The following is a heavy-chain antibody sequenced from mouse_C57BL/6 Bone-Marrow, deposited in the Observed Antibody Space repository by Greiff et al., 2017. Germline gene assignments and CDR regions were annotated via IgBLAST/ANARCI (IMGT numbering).Heavy chain of an antibody. Sequence: VQLQQPGAELVKPGASVKMSCKASGYTFTSYWITWVKQRPGQGLEWIGEIYPGSGSTNYNEKFKSKATLTVDTSSSTAYMQLSSLTSEDSAVYYCARPYCSNYWYFDVWGTGTTVTVSS. CDR1: GYTFTSYW. CDR2: IYPGSGST. CDR3: ARPYCSNYWYFDV. V-gene: IGHV1-55*01. J-gene: IGHJ1*03. D-gene: IGHD2-5*01.